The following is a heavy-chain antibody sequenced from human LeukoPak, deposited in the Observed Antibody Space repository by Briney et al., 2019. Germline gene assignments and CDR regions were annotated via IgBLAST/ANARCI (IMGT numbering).Heavy chain of an antibody. CDR1: GFTVSNKY. CDR2: IYNDGST. D-gene: IGHD3-22*01. Sequence: GGSLRLSCAASGFTVSNKYMNWVRQAPGKGLEWVSIIYNDGSTYYADSVKGRFTISRDNSKNTLYLQMNSLRAEDTAVYYCASPSSGQSFDIWGQGTIVTVSS. V-gene: IGHV3-53*01. J-gene: IGHJ3*02. CDR3: ASPSSGQSFDI.